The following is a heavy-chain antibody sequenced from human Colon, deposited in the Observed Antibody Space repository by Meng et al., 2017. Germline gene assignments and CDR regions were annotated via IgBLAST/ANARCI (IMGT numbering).Heavy chain of an antibody. Sequence: ASVKVSCKASGYNFIGYQMHWVRQAPGQGLEWLGRINPNSGGTNYAQKFQGRVTMTKDMSISTVYMELNRLTSDDTAVYYCASAHRGDYVGWYFDLWGRGTLVTVSS. CDR2: INPNSGGT. D-gene: IGHD2-21*02. CDR1: GYNFIGYQ. CDR3: ASAHRGDYVGWYFDL. V-gene: IGHV1-2*06. J-gene: IGHJ2*01.